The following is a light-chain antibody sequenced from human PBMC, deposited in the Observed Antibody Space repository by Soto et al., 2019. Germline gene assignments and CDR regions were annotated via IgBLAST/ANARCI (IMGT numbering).Light chain of an antibody. Sequence: DIQMTQSPSILSASVGERFTRSFLDSQSIRSWLAWYQQKPGKAPKLLIYDAYSLESGVPSRFSGRRSGTEFTLTIAGLQPEDFATYYCQQYESYSPLTFGGGTKVDI. CDR2: DAY. CDR3: QQYESYSPLT. CDR1: QSIRSW. V-gene: IGKV1-5*01. J-gene: IGKJ4*01.